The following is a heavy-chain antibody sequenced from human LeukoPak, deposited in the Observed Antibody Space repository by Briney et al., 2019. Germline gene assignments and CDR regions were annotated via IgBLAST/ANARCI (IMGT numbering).Heavy chain of an antibody. CDR3: ARPYAIPDAFDI. CDR1: GFTFSSYG. J-gene: IGHJ3*02. D-gene: IGHD2-2*02. V-gene: IGHV3-30*02. CDR2: IRYDGSNK. Sequence: GGSLRLSCAASGFTFSSYGMHWVRQAPGKGLEWVAFIRYDGSNKYYADSVKGRFTISRDNSKNTLYLQMNSLRAEDTAVYYCARPYAIPDAFDIWGQGTMVTVSS.